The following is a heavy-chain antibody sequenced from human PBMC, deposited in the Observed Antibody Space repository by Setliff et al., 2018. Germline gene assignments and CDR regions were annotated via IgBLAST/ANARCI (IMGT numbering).Heavy chain of an antibody. D-gene: IGHD6-25*01. CDR1: GFSFRTYA. J-gene: IGHJ6*03. CDR3: AKSGQTSPYYYYYLDV. V-gene: IGHV3-23*01. Sequence: GGSLRLSCAASGFSFRTYAMSRVRQAPGKGLEWVSTITIDDAYSYYADSVKGRFTISRDNSQNTLYLQMNSLRAEDTAVYYCAKSGQTSPYYYYYLDVWGKGTTVTVSS. CDR2: ITIDDAYS.